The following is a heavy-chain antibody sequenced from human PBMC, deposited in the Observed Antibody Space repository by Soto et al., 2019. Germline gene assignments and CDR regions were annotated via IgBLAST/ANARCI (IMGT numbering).Heavy chain of an antibody. D-gene: IGHD6-6*01. CDR2: INHSGST. CDR3: ARAHGYSSSSRLDY. V-gene: IGHV4-34*01. CDR1: GGSFSGYY. J-gene: IGHJ4*02. Sequence: QVQLQQWGAGLLKPSETLSLTCAVYGGSFSGYYWSWIRQPPGKGLDWIGEINHSGSTNYNPSLKSRVTISVDTSKNQYSLKLSSVTAADTAVYYCARAHGYSSSSRLDYWGQGTLVTVSS.